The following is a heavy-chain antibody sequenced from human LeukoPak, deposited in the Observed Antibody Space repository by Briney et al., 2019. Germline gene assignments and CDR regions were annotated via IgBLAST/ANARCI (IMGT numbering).Heavy chain of an antibody. CDR2: INPNSGGT. V-gene: IGHV1-2*02. CDR3: ATITRYHSDGYSSRGYNDY. J-gene: IGHJ4*02. D-gene: IGHD5-24*01. Sequence: GASVTVSCKASGYTFTVYNMHWVRQAPGQGLEWMGWINPNSGGTNYAQKFQGRVTMTRDTSITTAYMELSSLTSDDTAVYYCATITRYHSDGYSSRGYNDYWGQGTLVTVSS. CDR1: GYTFTVYN.